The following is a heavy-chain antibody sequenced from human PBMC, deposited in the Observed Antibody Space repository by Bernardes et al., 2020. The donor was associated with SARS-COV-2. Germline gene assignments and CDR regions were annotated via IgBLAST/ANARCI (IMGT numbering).Heavy chain of an antibody. V-gene: IGHV3-7*01. CDR3: GRDSSRNSNDI. Sequence: GGSLRLSCVASGFSFSDSWMTWVRQAPGKGLEWVANIKEDGSERYYVDSVKGRFTISRDNAKNSLFLQMSSLRAEDTAMYYCGRDSSRNSNDIWGQGTMVTVSS. CDR1: GFSFSDSW. J-gene: IGHJ3*02. D-gene: IGHD1-7*01. CDR2: IKEDGSER.